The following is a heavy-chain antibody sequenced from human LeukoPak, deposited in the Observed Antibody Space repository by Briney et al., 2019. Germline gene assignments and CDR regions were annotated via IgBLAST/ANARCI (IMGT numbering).Heavy chain of an antibody. D-gene: IGHD3-10*01. CDR3: ARPSPYGPFDY. Sequence: ASVKVSCKASGYTFTGYYMHWVRQAPGQGLEWMGIINPRDGYTSYAQKFQGRVTMTRDTSTSTVHMAVSSLRSEDTAVYYCARPSPYGPFDYWGQGTLVTVSS. J-gene: IGHJ4*02. CDR1: GYTFTGYY. V-gene: IGHV1-46*01. CDR2: INPRDGYT.